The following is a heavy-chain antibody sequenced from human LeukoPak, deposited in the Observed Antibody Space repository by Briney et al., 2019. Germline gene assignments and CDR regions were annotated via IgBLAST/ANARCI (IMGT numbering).Heavy chain of an antibody. CDR1: GFTFNTDA. V-gene: IGHV3-23*01. Sequence: GGSLRLSCAASGFTFNTDAMNWVRQAPGKGLEWVSAIDASGSDTYYTDSVKGRFTISRDNSKNTVYLQMNSLRVEDTAVYYCADYRKPQGLDYWGQGTLVTVSS. D-gene: IGHD1-14*01. CDR2: IDASGSDT. J-gene: IGHJ4*02. CDR3: ADYRKPQGLDY.